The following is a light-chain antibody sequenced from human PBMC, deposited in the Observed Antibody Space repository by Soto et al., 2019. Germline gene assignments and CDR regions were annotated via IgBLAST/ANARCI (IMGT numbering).Light chain of an antibody. V-gene: IGKV3-11*01. CDR1: QSVSTF. CDR3: QQRARWPMP. Sequence: EVVLTQPPATLSVSPGERVTLSCRASQSVSTFLAGYQHKPGQAPRPLIYDTFKRATGFPDRFSGGGTGTDFNLTISSLGPEDFAVYYWQQRARWPMPFGEGTRLE. J-gene: IGKJ5*01. CDR2: DTF.